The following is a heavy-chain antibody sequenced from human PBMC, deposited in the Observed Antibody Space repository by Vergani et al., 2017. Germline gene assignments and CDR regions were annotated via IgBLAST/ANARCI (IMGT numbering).Heavy chain of an antibody. J-gene: IGHJ5*02. CDR2: INPNSGGT. CDR3: ARGPIPTTVKDWFDP. CDR1: GYTFTGYY. V-gene: IGHV1-2*02. D-gene: IGHD4-11*01. Sequence: QVQLVQSGTEVKKPGASVKVSCKASGYTFTGYYMHWVRQAPGQGLEWMGWINPNSGGTKYARKFQGRVTMTRDTSISTAYMELSGLRSDDTAVYYCARGPIPTTVKDWFDPWGQGTLVTVSS.